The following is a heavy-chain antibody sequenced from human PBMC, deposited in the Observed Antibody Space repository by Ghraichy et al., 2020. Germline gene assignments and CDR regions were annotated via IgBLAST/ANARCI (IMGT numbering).Heavy chain of an antibody. D-gene: IGHD1-14*01. Sequence: GGSLRLSCAASGFTFNSYAMSWVRQAPGKGPEWVSAISARGGSTYYADSVRGRFTISRDNSKNTLFLQVNSLRAEDTAVYYCAKALRSITGPFDPWGQGTLVTVSS. J-gene: IGHJ5*02. CDR1: GFTFNSYA. CDR2: ISARGGST. V-gene: IGHV3-23*01. CDR3: AKALRSITGPFDP.